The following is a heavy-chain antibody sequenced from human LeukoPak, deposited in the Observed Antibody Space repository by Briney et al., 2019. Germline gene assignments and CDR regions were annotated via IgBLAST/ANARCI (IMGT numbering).Heavy chain of an antibody. V-gene: IGHV3-23*01. CDR1: GFTFSSYA. Sequence: GGSLRLSCAASGFTFSSYAMSWVRQAPGKGLEWVSAISGSGGSTYYADSVKGRFTISRDNSKNTLYLQMNSLRARETAVYYCAKTISVARYCFDYWGQRTLVTVSS. CDR3: AKTISVARYCFDY. J-gene: IGHJ4*02. CDR2: ISGSGGST. D-gene: IGHD6-6*01.